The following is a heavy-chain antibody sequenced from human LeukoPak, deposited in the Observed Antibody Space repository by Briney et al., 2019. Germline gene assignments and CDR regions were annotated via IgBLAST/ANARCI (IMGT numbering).Heavy chain of an antibody. V-gene: IGHV1-18*01. J-gene: IGHJ4*02. CDR3: ARDTRYYYDSSGYYY. Sequence: ASVKVSCKASGYTFTSYGISWVRQAPGQGLEWMGWISAYNGNTNYAQKLQGRVTMTTDTSTSTAYMELRSLRSVDTAVYYCARDTRYYYDSSGYYYWGQGTLVTVSS. CDR1: GYTFTSYG. D-gene: IGHD3-22*01. CDR2: ISAYNGNT.